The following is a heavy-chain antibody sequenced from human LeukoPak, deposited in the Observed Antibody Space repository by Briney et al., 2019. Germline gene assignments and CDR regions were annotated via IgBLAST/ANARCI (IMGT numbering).Heavy chain of an antibody. CDR1: GFTFSNAW. D-gene: IGHD2-2*01. J-gene: IGHJ4*02. V-gene: IGHV3-48*01. CDR3: ARVRDAYNYFHY. CDR2: ISGSGDSI. Sequence: PGGSLRLSCAASGFTFSNAWMNWVRQAPGKGLEWVSYISGSGDSIYYADSVKGRSTMSRDNAKNSLYLQMNSLRAEDTAVYYCARVRDAYNYFHYWGQGTLVTVSS.